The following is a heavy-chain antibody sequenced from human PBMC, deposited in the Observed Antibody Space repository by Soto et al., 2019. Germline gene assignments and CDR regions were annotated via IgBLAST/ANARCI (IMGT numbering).Heavy chain of an antibody. CDR2: ISNSGST. Sequence: QVQLQESGPGLVKPSQTMSLTCIVSGDSISSSGYYWSWIRQHPGKGLEWIAYISNSGSTFYNPSLKSRVTMSLDTPENHFSRRLSSVTAADTAVYYCAREGDTDPFDVWGQGTMVTVSS. D-gene: IGHD5-18*01. J-gene: IGHJ3*01. V-gene: IGHV4-31*03. CDR1: GDSISSSGYY. CDR3: AREGDTDPFDV.